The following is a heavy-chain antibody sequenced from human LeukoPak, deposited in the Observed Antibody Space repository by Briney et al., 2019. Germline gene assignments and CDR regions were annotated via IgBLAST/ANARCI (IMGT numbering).Heavy chain of an antibody. CDR1: RFTFSDYY. D-gene: IGHD6-19*01. V-gene: IGHV3-11*04. CDR2: ISNSGSPI. CDR3: ARDHEAVAGTGGTKYYFDY. J-gene: IGHJ4*02. Sequence: GGSLRLSCAASRFTFSDYYMGWIRQAPGKGLEWVSYISNSGSPIYYSGSVKGRFTISRDNAKSSLYLQMNSLRPEDTAMYYCARDHEAVAGTGGTKYYFDYWGQGTLVTVSS.